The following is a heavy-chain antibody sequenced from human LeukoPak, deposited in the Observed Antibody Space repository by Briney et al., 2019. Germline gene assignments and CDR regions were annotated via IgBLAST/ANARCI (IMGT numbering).Heavy chain of an antibody. CDR3: ARSSSSRVYDAFDI. Sequence: SVKVSCKASGGTFSSYAISWVRQAPGQGLEWMGGIIPIFGTANYAQKFQGRVTITADKSASTAYMELSSLRSEDTAVYYCARSSSSRVYDAFDIWGQGTMVTVSS. V-gene: IGHV1-69*06. J-gene: IGHJ3*02. CDR1: GGTFSSYA. D-gene: IGHD6-6*01. CDR2: IIPIFGTA.